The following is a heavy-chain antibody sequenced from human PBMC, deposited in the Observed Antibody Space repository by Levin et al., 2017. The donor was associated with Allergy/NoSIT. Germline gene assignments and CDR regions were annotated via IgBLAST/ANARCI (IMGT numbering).Heavy chain of an antibody. V-gene: IGHV3-49*03. Sequence: GGSLRLSCTASGFTFGDYAMSWFRQAPGKGLEWVGFIRSKAYGGTTEYAASVKGRFTISRDDSKSIAYLQMNSLKTEDTAVYYCTRVSDILIMKEGRYFDYWGQGTLVTVSS. J-gene: IGHJ4*02. CDR1: GFTFGDYA. CDR3: TRVSDILIMKEGRYFDY. D-gene: IGHD3-9*01. CDR2: IRSKAYGGTT.